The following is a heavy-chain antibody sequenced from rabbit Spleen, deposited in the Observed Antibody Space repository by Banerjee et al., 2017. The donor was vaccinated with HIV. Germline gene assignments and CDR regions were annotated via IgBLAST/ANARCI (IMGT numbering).Heavy chain of an antibody. CDR3: VRDKASSSGDYGPYYLNL. D-gene: IGHD1-1*01. Sequence: QEQLVESGGDLVQPEGSLTLTCKASGLDFSSSYWICWVRQAPGKGLEWIGCFYTLNGLNYYASWAKGRFTISKTSSTTMTLQMTSLTAADTATYFCVRDKASSSGDYGPYYLNLWGPGTLVTVS. CDR1: GLDFSSSYW. J-gene: IGHJ4*01. CDR2: FYTLNGLN. V-gene: IGHV1S45*01.